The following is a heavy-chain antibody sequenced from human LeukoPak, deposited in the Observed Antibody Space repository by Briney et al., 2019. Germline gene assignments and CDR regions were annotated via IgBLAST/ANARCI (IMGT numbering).Heavy chain of an antibody. D-gene: IGHD4-17*01. CDR3: ARAISDYDASDI. CDR1: GFTFSSYS. CDR2: ISSSSNFI. V-gene: IGHV3-21*01. Sequence: GGSLRLSCAASGFTFSSYSMNWVRQAPGKRLEWVSSISSSSNFIYYADSVKGRFTISRDNAKNSLYLQMNSLRAEDTAVYYCARAISDYDASDIWGQGTMVTVSS. J-gene: IGHJ3*02.